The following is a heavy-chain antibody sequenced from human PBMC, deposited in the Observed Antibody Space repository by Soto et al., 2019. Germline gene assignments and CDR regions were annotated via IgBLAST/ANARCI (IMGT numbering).Heavy chain of an antibody. V-gene: IGHV1-2*04. CDR1: GYSFTDYH. CDR2: INPKSGGT. D-gene: IGHD2-8*01. CDR3: ASGDSTDCSHGVCSSFYNHYMDV. Sequence: ASVKVAGKASGYSFTDYHIHWVRQAPGEGIEWLGRINPKSGGTSTAQKFQGWVTMPTDTSISTASMELTRLTSDDTAIYYCASGDSTDCSHGVCSSFYNHYMDVWGPGTKVTVSS. J-gene: IGHJ6*03.